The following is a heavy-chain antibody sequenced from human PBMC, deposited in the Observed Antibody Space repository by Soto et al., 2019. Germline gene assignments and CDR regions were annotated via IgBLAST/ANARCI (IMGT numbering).Heavy chain of an antibody. Sequence: EVQLVASGGGLVQPGGSLRLSCAASGFTFSSYWMSWVRQAPGKGLEWVANIKQDGSEKYYVDSVKRRFTISSDTAKNSLYLQMHSLRAEDTAVYYCARGRGCSTGCHNFDYWGQSTLVTVSS. CDR2: IKQDGSEK. CDR3: ARGRGCSTGCHNFDY. J-gene: IGHJ4*02. V-gene: IGHV3-7*01. CDR1: GFTFSSYW. D-gene: IGHD2-2*01.